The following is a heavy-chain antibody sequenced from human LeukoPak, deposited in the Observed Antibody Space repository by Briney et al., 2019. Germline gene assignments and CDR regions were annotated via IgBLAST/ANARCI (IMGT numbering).Heavy chain of an antibody. J-gene: IGHJ4*02. D-gene: IGHD3-22*01. CDR1: GFTFSSYA. CDR3: AKEVLGPLSKIVVVSPAFDY. Sequence: PGGSLRLSCAASGFTFSSYAMSWVRQAPGKGLEWVSGISGSGGNTYYADSVKGRFTISRDNSKNPLYLQMNTLRAEDTAVYYCAKEVLGPLSKIVVVSPAFDYWGQGTLVTVSS. V-gene: IGHV3-23*01. CDR2: ISGSGGNT.